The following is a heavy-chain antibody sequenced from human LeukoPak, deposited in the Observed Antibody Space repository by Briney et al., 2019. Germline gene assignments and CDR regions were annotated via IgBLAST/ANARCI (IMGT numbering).Heavy chain of an antibody. CDR2: ISGAGDST. J-gene: IGHJ4*02. CDR3: AKGRLVPAALLDY. V-gene: IGHV3-23*01. D-gene: IGHD2-2*01. Sequence: GGSLRLSCAASGFTFSGYAMSWVRQAPGKGLEWVSDISGAGDSTYYVDSVKGRFTISRDSSKNTVYLQLNSLRAEDTALYYCAKGRLVPAALLDYWGQGTLVTVSS. CDR1: GFTFSGYA.